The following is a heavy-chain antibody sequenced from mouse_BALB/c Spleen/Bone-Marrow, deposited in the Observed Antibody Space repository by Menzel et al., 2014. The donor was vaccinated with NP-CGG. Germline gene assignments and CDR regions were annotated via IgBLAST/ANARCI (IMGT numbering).Heavy chain of an antibody. CDR3: TRLTYYGLSDY. V-gene: IGHV4-1*02. CDR1: GFDFSRYW. Sequence: EVMLVESGGGLVQPGGSLKLSCTASGFDFSRYWMSWVRQAPGKGLQWIGEINPESSTVNYTPSLKDKFIISRDNAKNALYLQVSKVRSEDTALYYCTRLTYYGLSDYWGQGTILTVSS. CDR2: INPESSTV. D-gene: IGHD1-2*01. J-gene: IGHJ2*01.